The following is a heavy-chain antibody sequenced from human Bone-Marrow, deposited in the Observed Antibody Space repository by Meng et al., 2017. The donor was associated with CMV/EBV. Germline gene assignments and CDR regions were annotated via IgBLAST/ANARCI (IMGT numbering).Heavy chain of an antibody. CDR2: MNPNSGNT. J-gene: IGHJ6*02. CDR1: GYTFTSYA. D-gene: IGHD4-17*01. Sequence: ASVKVSCKASGYTFTSYAMNWVRQAPGQGLEWMGWMNPNSGNTGYAQKFQGRVTMTRNTSISTAHMELSSLRSEDTAVYYCARGGLETTVTSYYYGMDVWGQGTTVTVSS. CDR3: ARGGLETTVTSYYYGMDV. V-gene: IGHV1-8*02.